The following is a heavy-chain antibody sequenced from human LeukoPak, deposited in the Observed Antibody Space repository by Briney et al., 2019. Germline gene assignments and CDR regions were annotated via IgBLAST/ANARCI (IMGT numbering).Heavy chain of an antibody. CDR3: AKDTFSKYQLLPGAFDI. Sequence: AGGSLRLSCAVSGFAFRSYGMSWVRQAPGKGLEWVSAIGGSGGSTYYADSVKGRFTISRDNSKNTLYLQINSLRAEDTAVYYCAKDTFSKYQLLPGAFDIWGQGTMVTVSS. D-gene: IGHD2-2*01. V-gene: IGHV3-23*01. CDR2: IGGSGGST. J-gene: IGHJ3*02. CDR1: GFAFRSYG.